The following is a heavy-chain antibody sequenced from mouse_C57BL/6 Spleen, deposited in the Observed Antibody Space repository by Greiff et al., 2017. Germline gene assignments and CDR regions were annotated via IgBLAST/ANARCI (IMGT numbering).Heavy chain of an antibody. V-gene: IGHV10-1*01. J-gene: IGHJ2*01. CDR3: VRQDYYGYFDY. CDR1: GFSFNTYA. CDR2: IRSKSNNYAT. D-gene: IGHD2-1*01. Sequence: GGGLVQPKGSLKLSCAASGFSFNTYAMNWVRQAPGKGLEWVARIRSKSNNYATYYADSVKDRFTISRDDSESMLYLQMNNLKTEDTAMYYGVRQDYYGYFDYWGQGTTLTVSA.